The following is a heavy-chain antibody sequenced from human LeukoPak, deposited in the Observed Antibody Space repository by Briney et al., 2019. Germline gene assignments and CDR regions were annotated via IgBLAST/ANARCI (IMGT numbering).Heavy chain of an antibody. J-gene: IGHJ6*02. D-gene: IGHD2-21*02. CDR1: GYTFTSYY. V-gene: IGHV1-46*01. Sequence: GASVKVSCKASGYTFTSYYMHWVRQAPGQGLEWMGIINPSGGSTSYAQKFQGRVTMTRDTSTSTVYMGLSSLRSEDTAVYYCARDDCGGDCYSPVYGMDVWGQGTTVTVSS. CDR3: ARDDCGGDCYSPVYGMDV. CDR2: INPSGGST.